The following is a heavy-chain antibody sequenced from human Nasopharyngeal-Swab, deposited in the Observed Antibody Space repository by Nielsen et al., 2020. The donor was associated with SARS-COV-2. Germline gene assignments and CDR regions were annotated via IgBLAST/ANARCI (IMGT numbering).Heavy chain of an antibody. Sequence: GGSLRLSCAASGFTFSNYGMHWVRQAPGKGLEWVAVISYHGSNKYYADSVKDRFTISRDNSKNTLYLQTNSLRVEDTAVYYCAKAPYLRGLDVWGQGTTVTVSS. CDR1: GFTFSNYG. CDR2: ISYHGSNK. J-gene: IGHJ6*02. CDR3: AKAPYLRGLDV. D-gene: IGHD2-21*01. V-gene: IGHV3-30*18.